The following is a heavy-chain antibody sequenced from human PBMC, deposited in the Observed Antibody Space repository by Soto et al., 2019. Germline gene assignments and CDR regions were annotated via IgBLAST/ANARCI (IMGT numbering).Heavy chain of an antibody. CDR1: GFTFTSSA. J-gene: IGHJ6*03. D-gene: IGHD3-10*01. CDR3: AAGRITMVRGALKTFYYMDV. CDR2: IVVGSGNT. Sequence: ASVKVSCKASGFTFTSSAMQWVRQARGQRLEWIGWIVVGSGNTNYAQKFQERVTITRDMSTSTAYMELSSLRSEDTAVYYCAAGRITMVRGALKTFYYMDVWGKGTTVTVSS. V-gene: IGHV1-58*02.